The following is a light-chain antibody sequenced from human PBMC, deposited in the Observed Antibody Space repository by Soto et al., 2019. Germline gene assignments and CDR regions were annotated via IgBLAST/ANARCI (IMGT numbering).Light chain of an antibody. V-gene: IGKV3-20*01. Sequence: EIVLTQSPGTLSLSPGERATLSCGASQSVTSNYLAWYQQKPGQAHRLLIFGASIRVTGIPDRFIGSGSGTDFTLTIRRLEPEDFAVYYCQHYVTSLTTFGQGTKVDIK. CDR3: QHYVTSLTT. CDR2: GAS. CDR1: QSVTSNY. J-gene: IGKJ1*01.